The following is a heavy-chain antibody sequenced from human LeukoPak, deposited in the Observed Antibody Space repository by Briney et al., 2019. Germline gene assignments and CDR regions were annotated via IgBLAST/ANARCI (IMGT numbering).Heavy chain of an antibody. CDR2: INAGNGNT. V-gene: IGHV1-3*01. J-gene: IGHJ5*02. CDR3: ARRYNWNYFDP. Sequence: GASVKVSCKASGYTFTSYAMHWVRQAPGRRLEWMGWINAGNGNTKYSQKFQGRVTITRDTSASTAYMELSSLRSEDTAVYYCARRYNWNYFDPWGQGTLVTVSS. D-gene: IGHD1-7*01. CDR1: GYTFTSYA.